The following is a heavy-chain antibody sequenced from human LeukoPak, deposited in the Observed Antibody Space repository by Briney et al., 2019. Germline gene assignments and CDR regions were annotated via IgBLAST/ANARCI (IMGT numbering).Heavy chain of an antibody. D-gene: IGHD1-26*01. J-gene: IGHJ4*02. CDR1: GFTFSSYA. V-gene: IGHV3-30-3*01. CDR2: ISYDGSNK. CDR3: ARFGWELPFDY. Sequence: TGGSLRLSCAASGFTFSSYAMHWVRQAPGKGLEWVAVISYDGSNKYYADSVKGRFTISRDNSKNTLYLQMNSLRAEDTAVYYCARFGWELPFDYWGQGTLVTVSS.